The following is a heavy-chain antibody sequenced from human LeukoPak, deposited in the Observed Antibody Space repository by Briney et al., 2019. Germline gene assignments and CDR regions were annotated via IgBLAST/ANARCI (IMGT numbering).Heavy chain of an antibody. V-gene: IGHV3-48*03. D-gene: IGHD3-22*01. Sequence: GGSLRLSCAASGFTFSSYEMNWVRQAPGKGLEWVSDISSSGSTIYYADSVKGRFTISRDNAKNSLYLQMNSLRAEDTAVYYCARDDVPYDSSVAMGYWGQGTLVTVSS. CDR2: ISSSGSTI. CDR1: GFTFSSYE. CDR3: ARDDVPYDSSVAMGY. J-gene: IGHJ4*02.